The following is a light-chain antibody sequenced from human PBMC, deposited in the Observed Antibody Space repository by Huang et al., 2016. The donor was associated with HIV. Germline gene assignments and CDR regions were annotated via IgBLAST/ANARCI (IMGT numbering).Light chain of an antibody. CDR1: QDIGKY. V-gene: IGKV1-33*01. CDR3: QHYDSLPPWT. J-gene: IGKJ1*01. CDR2: DAS. Sequence: DIQMTQSPSSLSASVGDRVTITCQASQDIGKYVTWYQQKPGKAPKVLLYDASNLQEGGPSRFSGSGSGTAFTFTISSLQPEDIATYYCQHYDSLPPWTFGKGTKVEIK.